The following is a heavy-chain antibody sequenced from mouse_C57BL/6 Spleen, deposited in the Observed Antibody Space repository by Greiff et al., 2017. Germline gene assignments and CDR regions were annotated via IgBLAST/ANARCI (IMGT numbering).Heavy chain of an antibody. J-gene: IGHJ2*01. Sequence: EVKVEESGPGLVKPSQSLSLTCSVTGYSITSGYYWNWIRQFPGNKLEWMGYISYDGSNNYNPSLKNRISITRDTSKNQFFLKLNSVTTEDTATYYCARDGGTTVVDYFDYWGQGTTLTVSS. CDR1: GYSITSGYY. D-gene: IGHD1-1*01. CDR2: ISYDGSN. V-gene: IGHV3-6*01. CDR3: ARDGGTTVVDYFDY.